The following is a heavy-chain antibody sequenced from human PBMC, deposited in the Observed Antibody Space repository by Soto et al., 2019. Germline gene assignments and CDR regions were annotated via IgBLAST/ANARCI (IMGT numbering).Heavy chain of an antibody. Sequence: EASVKVSCKASGYTFTSYGISWVRQAPGQGLEWMGWISAYNGNTNYAQKLQGRVTMTTDTSTCTAYMEPRSLRSDDTAVYYCARDSPYYDMSTPRWVYGMDVWGQGTTVTVSS. V-gene: IGHV1-18*01. CDR2: ISAYNGNT. CDR3: ARDSPYYDMSTPRWVYGMDV. J-gene: IGHJ6*02. CDR1: GYTFTSYG. D-gene: IGHD3-9*01.